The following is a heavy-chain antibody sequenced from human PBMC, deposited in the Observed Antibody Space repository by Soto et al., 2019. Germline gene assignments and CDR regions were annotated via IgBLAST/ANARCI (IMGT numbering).Heavy chain of an antibody. CDR2: INAGNGNT. Sequence: ASVKVSCKASGYTFTSYAMHWVRQAPGQRLEWMGWINAGNGNTKYSQKFQGRVTITRDTSASTAYMELSSLRSEDTAVYYCARVGMTTVTTSYYYYGMDVWGQGTTVTVSS. CDR1: GYTFTSYA. V-gene: IGHV1-3*01. J-gene: IGHJ6*02. D-gene: IGHD4-4*01. CDR3: ARVGMTTVTTSYYYYGMDV.